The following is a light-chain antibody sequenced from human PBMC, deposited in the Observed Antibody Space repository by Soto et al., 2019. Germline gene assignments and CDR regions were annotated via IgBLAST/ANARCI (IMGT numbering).Light chain of an antibody. CDR1: QSVLYSSHNKNY. CDR2: WAS. J-gene: IGKJ4*01. Sequence: DIVMTQSPDSLAVSLGERATINCKSSQSVLYSSHNKNYLAWYQQKPGQPPKLLIYWASTRESGVPDRFSGSGSGTDFTLTISSLQAEDVAVYYCQQYYSTPHLTFGGGTKVEIK. CDR3: QQYYSTPHLT. V-gene: IGKV4-1*01.